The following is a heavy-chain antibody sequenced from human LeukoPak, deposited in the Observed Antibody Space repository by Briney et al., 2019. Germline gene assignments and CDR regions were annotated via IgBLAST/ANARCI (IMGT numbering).Heavy chain of an antibody. Sequence: GGSLRLSCAASGFTFSGYSMNWVRQAPGKGLEWVSYISSSSSAIYYADSVKGRFTIFRDNAKNSLYLQMNSLRAEDTAVYYCARRYFDSWGQGTLVTVSS. V-gene: IGHV3-48*01. J-gene: IGHJ4*02. CDR2: ISSSSSAI. CDR1: GFTFSGYS. CDR3: ARRYFDS.